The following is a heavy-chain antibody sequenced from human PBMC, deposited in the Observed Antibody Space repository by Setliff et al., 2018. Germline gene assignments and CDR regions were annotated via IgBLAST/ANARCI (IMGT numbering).Heavy chain of an antibody. CDR1: GGSISSISYY. J-gene: IGHJ4*02. CDR3: ASCRYQVPYEY. D-gene: IGHD2-2*01. V-gene: IGHV4-39*01. CDR2: VYDSGTT. Sequence: PSETLSLTCTVPGGSISSISYYWGWIRQPPGKGLEWLGTVYDSGTTYYNPSLKSRVTIFVDASKNQFSLNLNSVTAADTGVYYCASCRYQVPYEYGGQGILVTVS.